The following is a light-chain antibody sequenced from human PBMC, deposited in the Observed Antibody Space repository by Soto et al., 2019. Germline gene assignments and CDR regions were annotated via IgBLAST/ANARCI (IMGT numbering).Light chain of an antibody. CDR2: GAS. CDR1: QSVRSSY. V-gene: IGKV3-20*01. CDR3: QQYSSPPAT. J-gene: IGKJ1*01. Sequence: ETVLTQSPGTLSLSPGERATLSCRASQSVRSSYLAWYQQKPGQTPRLLIYGASSRATGIPDRFSVSGSGTDFTLTISRLEPEDFAVYFCQQYSSPPATFGQGTKVEIK.